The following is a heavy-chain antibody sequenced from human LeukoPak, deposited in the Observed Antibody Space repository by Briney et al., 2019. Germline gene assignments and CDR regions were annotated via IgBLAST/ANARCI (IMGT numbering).Heavy chain of an antibody. J-gene: IGHJ6*03. Sequence: GASVKVSCKASGYTFTGYYIHWVRQAPGQGLEWMGWINPNSAGTDYAQKFQGRVTMTRDTSVSTAYMELSRLRSDDTAVYYCARGNQLLLGYYYYYMDVWGKGTTVTVSS. V-gene: IGHV1-2*02. D-gene: IGHD2-2*01. CDR2: INPNSAGT. CDR3: ARGNQLLLGYYYYYMDV. CDR1: GYTFTGYY.